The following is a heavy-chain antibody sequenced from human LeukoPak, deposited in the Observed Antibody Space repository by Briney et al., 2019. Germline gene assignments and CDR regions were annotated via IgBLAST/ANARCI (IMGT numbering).Heavy chain of an antibody. V-gene: IGHV3-11*05. D-gene: IGHD1-26*01. CDR3: TTAPAGTFDY. J-gene: IGHJ4*02. CDR1: GFTFSDYY. Sequence: GGSLRLSCAASGFTFSDYYMSWIRQAPGKGLEWVSYISSSSSYTNYADSVKGRFTISRDNAKNSLYLQMNSLKTEDTAVYYCTTAPAGTFDYWGQGTLVTVSS. CDR2: ISSSSSYT.